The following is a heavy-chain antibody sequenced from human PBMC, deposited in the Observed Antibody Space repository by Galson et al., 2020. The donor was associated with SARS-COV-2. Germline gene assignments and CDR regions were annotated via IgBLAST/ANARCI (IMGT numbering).Heavy chain of an antibody. CDR2: IYQSGDT. D-gene: IGHD2-8*01. CDR3: AGPANGYHNTFDT. Sequence: SETLSLTCAVSDYSINSAYYWGWIRQPPGRGLEWVGSIYQSGDTYYSPSLKSRVTISLKTSRNQFSLKLTSVTAADTAVYYCAGPANGYHNTFDTWGPGTMVTVS. V-gene: IGHV4-38-2*01. CDR1: DYSINSAYY. J-gene: IGHJ3*02.